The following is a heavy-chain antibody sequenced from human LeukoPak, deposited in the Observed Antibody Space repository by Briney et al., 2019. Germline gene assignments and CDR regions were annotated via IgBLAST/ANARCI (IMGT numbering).Heavy chain of an antibody. Sequence: PGGSLRLSCAASGFTFSSYWMHWVRHAPGKGLVWVSRISSDGSSTSYADSVKGRFTISRDNAKNTLYLQMNSLRAEDTAVYYCARLRDFRYFDYWGQGTLVTVSS. CDR1: GFTFSSYW. V-gene: IGHV3-74*01. CDR3: ARLRDFRYFDY. D-gene: IGHD3-3*01. CDR2: ISSDGSST. J-gene: IGHJ4*02.